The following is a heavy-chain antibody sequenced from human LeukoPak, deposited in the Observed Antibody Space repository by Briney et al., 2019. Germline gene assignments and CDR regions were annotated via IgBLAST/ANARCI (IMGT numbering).Heavy chain of an antibody. Sequence: GESLKISCKGSGYSLTSYWIGWVRQMPGKGLEWMGIIYPGDSDTRYSPSFQGQVTISADKSISTACLQWSSLKASDTAMYYCARRYCSGGSCYRAFDIWGQGTMVTVSS. V-gene: IGHV5-51*01. CDR2: IYPGDSDT. D-gene: IGHD2-15*01. CDR1: GYSLTSYW. CDR3: ARRYCSGGSCYRAFDI. J-gene: IGHJ3*02.